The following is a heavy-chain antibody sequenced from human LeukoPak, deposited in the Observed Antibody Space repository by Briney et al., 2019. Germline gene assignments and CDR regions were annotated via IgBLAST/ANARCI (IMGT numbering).Heavy chain of an antibody. Sequence: GGSLRLSCAASGFTFSSYAMSWVRQAPGKGLEWVSAISGSGGSTYYADSVKGRFTISRENAKNSLYLQMNSLRAGDTAVYYCARGYCTNGVCYTGYGMDVWGQGTTVTVSS. CDR1: GFTFSSYA. CDR2: ISGSGGST. J-gene: IGHJ6*02. D-gene: IGHD2-8*01. CDR3: ARGYCTNGVCYTGYGMDV. V-gene: IGHV3-23*01.